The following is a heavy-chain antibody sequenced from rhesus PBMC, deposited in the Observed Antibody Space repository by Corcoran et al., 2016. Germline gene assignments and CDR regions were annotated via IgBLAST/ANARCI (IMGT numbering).Heavy chain of an antibody. D-gene: IGHD7-45*01. V-gene: IGHV4-173*01. CDR3: ARDLLTDRNFDY. J-gene: IGHJ4*01. CDR1: GGSISSNW. CDR2: ISGRGGST. Sequence: QLQLQESGPGLVKPSETLSLTCAVSGGSISSNWWSWIRQPPGKGLEWIGRISGRGGSTSYNPSLKRRVTISTDTSKNQLSLKLISVTAADTAVYYCARDLLTDRNFDYWGQGVLVTVSS.